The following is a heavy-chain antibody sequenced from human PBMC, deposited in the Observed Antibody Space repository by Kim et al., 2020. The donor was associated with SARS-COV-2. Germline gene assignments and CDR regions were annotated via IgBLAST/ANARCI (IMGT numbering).Heavy chain of an antibody. CDR3: ASERTWNYDFCSGYLDY. J-gene: IGHJ4*01. CDR1: GFTFSSYA. D-gene: IGHD3-3*01. V-gene: IGHV3-30-3*01. Sequence: GGSLRLSCAASGFTFSSYAMHWVRQAPGKGLEWVAVISYDGSNKYYADSVKGRFTISRDNSKNTLYLQMNSLRAEDTAVYYCASERTWNYDFCSGYLDY. CDR2: ISYDGSNK.